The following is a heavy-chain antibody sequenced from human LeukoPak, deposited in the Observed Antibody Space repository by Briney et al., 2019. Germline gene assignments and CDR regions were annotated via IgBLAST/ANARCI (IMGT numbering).Heavy chain of an antibody. D-gene: IGHD2-2*01. CDR3: ARMTREYQGY. CDR2: ITISSYYI. Sequence: GGSLRLSCAASGVTFSSYSMNWVRLPPGKGLEWVSFITISSYYIQYADSVKGRFTISRDNAKNSLYLQRNSLRAEDTAVYYCARMTREYQGYWGQGTLVTVSS. CDR1: GVTFSSYS. J-gene: IGHJ4*02. V-gene: IGHV3-21*01.